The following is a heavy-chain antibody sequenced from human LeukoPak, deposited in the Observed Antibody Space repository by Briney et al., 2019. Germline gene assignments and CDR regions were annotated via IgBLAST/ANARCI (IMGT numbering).Heavy chain of an antibody. CDR2: IGPGPSHT. CDR1: GFTFNTYG. D-gene: IGHD3-10*02. CDR3: ARGYVTMAPDY. V-gene: IGHV3-21*01. Sequence: GGSLRLSCAASGFTFNTYGMNWVRQAPGKGLEWLSYIGPGPSHTYYADSVRGRFVISRDDAKSSLYLQMSSLRAEDTAVYYCARGYVTMAPDYGGLGTLVTVSS. J-gene: IGHJ4*02.